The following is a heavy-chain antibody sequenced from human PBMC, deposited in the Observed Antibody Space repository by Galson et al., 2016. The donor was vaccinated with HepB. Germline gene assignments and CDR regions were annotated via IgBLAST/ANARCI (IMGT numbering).Heavy chain of an antibody. Sequence: TLSLTCTVSGGSIRSDGYFWSWIRQHPGKGLEWIGYIYHTGTTYYNPSLKSRVTISVDRSNNQFSLKVNSVTAADTAVYYCARDSVQFRGSDYWGRGTLVIVSS. CDR3: ARDSVQFRGSDY. CDR1: GGSIRSDGYF. V-gene: IGHV4-31*03. CDR2: IYHTGTT. D-gene: IGHD3-10*01. J-gene: IGHJ4*02.